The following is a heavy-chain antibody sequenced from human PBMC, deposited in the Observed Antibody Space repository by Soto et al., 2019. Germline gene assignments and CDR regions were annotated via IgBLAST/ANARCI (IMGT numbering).Heavy chain of an antibody. CDR1: GGSVSSGSYY. V-gene: IGHV4-61*01. CDR2: IYYSGST. J-gene: IGHJ5*02. D-gene: IGHD2-2*01. CDR3: ARDLRVVVPAAIGWLDP. Sequence: SETLSLTCTVSGGSVSSGSYYWSWIRQPPGKGLEWIGYIYYSGSTNYNPSLKSRVTISVDTSKNQFSLKLSSVTAADTAVYYCARDLRVVVPAAIGWLDPWGQGTQVTVSS.